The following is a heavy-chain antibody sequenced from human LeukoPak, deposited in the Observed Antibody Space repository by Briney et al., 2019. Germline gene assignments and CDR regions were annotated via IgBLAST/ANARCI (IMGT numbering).Heavy chain of an antibody. CDR2: IRYDGSNK. CDR3: AKDTRKLGHYFDY. Sequence: GGSLRLSCASCRFTFSSYGMHWVRQAPGKGLEWVAFIRYDGSNKYYADSVKGRFTISRDNSKNTLYLQMNSLRAEDTAVYYCAKDTRKLGHYFDYWGQGTLVTVSS. CDR1: RFTFSSYG. D-gene: IGHD7-27*01. J-gene: IGHJ4*02. V-gene: IGHV3-30*02.